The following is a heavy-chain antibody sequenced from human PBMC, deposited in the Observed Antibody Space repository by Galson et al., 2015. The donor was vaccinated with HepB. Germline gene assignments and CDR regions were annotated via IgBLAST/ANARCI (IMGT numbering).Heavy chain of an antibody. CDR3: ATVFFPTIVVVPAAEYYFDY. J-gene: IGHJ4*02. D-gene: IGHD2-2*01. V-gene: IGHV1-24*01. Sequence: SVKVSCKVSGYTLTELSMHWVRQAPGKGLEWMGGFDPEDGETIYAQKFQGRVTMTEDTSTDTAYMELSSLRSEDTAVYYCATVFFPTIVVVPAAEYYFDYWGQGTLVTVSS. CDR2: FDPEDGET. CDR1: GYTLTELS.